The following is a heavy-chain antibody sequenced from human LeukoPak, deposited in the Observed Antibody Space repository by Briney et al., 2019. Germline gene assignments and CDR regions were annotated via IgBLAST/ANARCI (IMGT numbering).Heavy chain of an antibody. CDR1: AGSFSGYY. V-gene: IGHV4-34*01. CDR2: INHSGST. D-gene: IGHD3-22*01. CDR3: ARGGVTNDSSGYYYRLDY. J-gene: IGHJ4*02. Sequence: SETLSLTCAVYAGSFSGYYWSWVRQPPGKGLEWIGEINHSGSTNYNPSLKSRVTISVDTSKNQFSLKLSSVTAADTAVYYCARGGVTNDSSGYYYRLDYWGQGTLVTVSS.